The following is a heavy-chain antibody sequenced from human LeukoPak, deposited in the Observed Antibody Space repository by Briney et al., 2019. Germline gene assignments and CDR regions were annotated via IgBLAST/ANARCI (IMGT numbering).Heavy chain of an antibody. V-gene: IGHV4-34*01. CDR2: INHSGST. Sequence: SETLSLTCAVYGGSFSGYYWSWIRQPLGKGLEWIGEINHSGSTNYNPSLKSRVTISVDTSKNQFSLKLSSVTAADTAVYYCARCENNNWFDPWGQGTLVTVSS. CDR1: GGSFSGYY. J-gene: IGHJ5*02. CDR3: ARCENNNWFDP.